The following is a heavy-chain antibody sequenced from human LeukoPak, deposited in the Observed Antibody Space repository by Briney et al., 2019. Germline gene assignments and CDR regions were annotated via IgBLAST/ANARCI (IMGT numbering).Heavy chain of an antibody. J-gene: IGHJ4*02. CDR3: ARIDILTGYPFDY. V-gene: IGHV4-30-4*01. Sequence: PSETLSLTCTVSGGSISSGDYYWSWIRQPPGKGLEWIGYIYYSGSTYYNPSLKSRVTISVDTSKNQFSLKLSSVTAADTAVYYWARIDILTGYPFDYLGQGTLGTVSS. D-gene: IGHD3-9*01. CDR2: IYYSGST. CDR1: GGSISSGDYY.